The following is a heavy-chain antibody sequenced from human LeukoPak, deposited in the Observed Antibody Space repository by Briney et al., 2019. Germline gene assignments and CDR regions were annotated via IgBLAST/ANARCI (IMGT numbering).Heavy chain of an antibody. CDR2: IRSSGSTI. D-gene: IGHD2-2*01. V-gene: IGHV3-11*04. J-gene: IGHJ4*02. Sequence: GGSLRLSCAASGFTFSDYYMSWIRQAPGKGLEWVSYIRSSGSTIYYADSVKGRFTITRDNAKNSLYLQMNSLRAEDTAVYYCARVDCSSTSCYEFDYWGQGTLVTVSS. CDR1: GFTFSDYY. CDR3: ARVDCSSTSCYEFDY.